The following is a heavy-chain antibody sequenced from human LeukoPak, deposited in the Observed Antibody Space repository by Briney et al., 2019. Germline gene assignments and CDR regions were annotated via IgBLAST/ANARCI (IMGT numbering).Heavy chain of an antibody. J-gene: IGHJ4*02. CDR2: INPNSGAT. Sequence: ASVKVSCKASGYTFTSYGISWVRQAPGQGLEWMGWINPNSGATNYAQKFQGRVTMTRDTSISTAYMILSSLTSDDTAVFYCARGTGEGYSYGRYSFDYWGQGTLVTVSS. D-gene: IGHD5-18*01. V-gene: IGHV1-2*02. CDR1: GYTFTSYG. CDR3: ARGTGEGYSYGRYSFDY.